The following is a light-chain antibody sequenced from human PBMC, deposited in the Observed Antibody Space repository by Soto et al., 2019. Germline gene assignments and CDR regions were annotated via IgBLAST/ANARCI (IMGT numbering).Light chain of an antibody. J-gene: IGKJ2*01. CDR3: QQYNNWPPYT. CDR2: GAS. V-gene: IGKV3-15*01. CDR1: QSIRSN. Sequence: EIVMTQSPATLSVSPGERATLSCRASQSIRSNLAWYQQKPGQATRLLIHGASTMATGIPARFSGSESGTEFTLTISSLQSADFAVYYCQQYNNWPPYTFGQGTKLEIK.